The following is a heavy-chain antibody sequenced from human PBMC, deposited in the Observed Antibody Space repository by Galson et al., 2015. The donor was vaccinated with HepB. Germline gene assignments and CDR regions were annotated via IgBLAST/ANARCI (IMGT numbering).Heavy chain of an antibody. Sequence: QSGAEVKKPGESLKISCKGSGSTFSTYWIGWVRQVPGKGLEWMGVTHPGDSDTRYSPSFEGQVTISADKSISTAYLQWTSLQASDTALYYCARHGVAMATTTNYNYCGLDVWGQGTTVTVSS. CDR1: GSTFSTYW. D-gene: IGHD5-24*01. CDR3: ARHGVAMATTTNYNYCGLDV. V-gene: IGHV5-51*01. CDR2: THPGDSDT. J-gene: IGHJ6*02.